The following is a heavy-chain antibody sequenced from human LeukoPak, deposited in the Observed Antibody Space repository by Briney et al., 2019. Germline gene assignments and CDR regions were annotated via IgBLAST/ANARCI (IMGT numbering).Heavy chain of an antibody. CDR1: GFTFSSYG. J-gene: IGHJ4*02. Sequence: GRSLRLSCAPSGFTFSSYGMHWVRDAPGKGLEGVGDISYDGSNKYYADSVKRRFTISRDNSKNTLYLQMNSLRAEDTAVYYCAKDLFLVGSGNYYPDRLAVAGKGLGPDYWGQGTLVTVSS. CDR2: ISYDGSNK. V-gene: IGHV3-30*18. CDR3: AKDLFLVGSGNYYPDRLAVAGKGLGPDY. D-gene: IGHD6-19*01.